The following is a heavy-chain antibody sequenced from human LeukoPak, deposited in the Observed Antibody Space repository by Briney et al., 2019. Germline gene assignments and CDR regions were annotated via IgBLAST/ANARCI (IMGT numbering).Heavy chain of an antibody. CDR1: GGSINTNPNY. D-gene: IGHD2-2*01. CDR3: ARVVGCSSTSCYLNWFDP. Sequence: SEILSLTCTVSGGSINTNPNYWGWIRQPPGKGLEWIGCFYYRGSTYYNPSLKSRVTISVDTSKNQFSLKLSSVTAADTAVYYCARVVGCSSTSCYLNWFDPWGQGTLVTVSS. CDR2: FYYRGST. J-gene: IGHJ5*02. V-gene: IGHV4-39*07.